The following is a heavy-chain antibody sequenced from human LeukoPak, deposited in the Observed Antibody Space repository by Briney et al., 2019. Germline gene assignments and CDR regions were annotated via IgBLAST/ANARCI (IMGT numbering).Heavy chain of an antibody. CDR3: ARSLVVGGTYPYH. D-gene: IGHD1-26*01. CDR2: ISSSSSTI. Sequence: GGSLRLSCAASGFTFSTYAMTWVRLAPGKGLEWVSYISSSSSTIYYADSVKGRFTISRDNAKNSMYLQLNSLRIEDTAVYYCARSLVVGGTYPYHWGQGTLVTVSS. V-gene: IGHV3-48*01. J-gene: IGHJ5*02. CDR1: GFTFSTYA.